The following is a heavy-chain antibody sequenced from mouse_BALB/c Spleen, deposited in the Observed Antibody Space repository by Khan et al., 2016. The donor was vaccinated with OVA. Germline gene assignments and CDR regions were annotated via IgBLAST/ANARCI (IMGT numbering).Heavy chain of an antibody. Sequence: VQLKESGPGLVKPSQSLSLTCTVTSYSITSDYAWNWIRQFPGNKLEWMGYISYSGSTSYNPSLKSRISITRDTSKNQFFLQLNSVTTEDTATYYCARDGHYAMDYWGQGTSVTVSS. CDR2: ISYSGST. V-gene: IGHV3-2*02. CDR1: SYSITSDYA. CDR3: ARDGHYAMDY. J-gene: IGHJ4*01. D-gene: IGHD2-3*01.